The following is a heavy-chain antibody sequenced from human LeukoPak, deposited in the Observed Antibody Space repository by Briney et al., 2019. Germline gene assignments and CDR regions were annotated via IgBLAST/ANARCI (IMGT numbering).Heavy chain of an antibody. CDR1: GFTLGSSS. CDR2: ISISSSTI. J-gene: IGHJ4*02. Sequence: GGSLRLSCAASGFTLGSSSMNWVRQAPGKGLEWVSYISISSSTIYYADSVKGRFTISRDNSKNTPYLQMDSLRAKDTAVYYCARDSVWFGAQGVDYWGQGTLVTVSS. CDR3: ARDSVWFGAQGVDY. D-gene: IGHD3-10*01. V-gene: IGHV3-48*01.